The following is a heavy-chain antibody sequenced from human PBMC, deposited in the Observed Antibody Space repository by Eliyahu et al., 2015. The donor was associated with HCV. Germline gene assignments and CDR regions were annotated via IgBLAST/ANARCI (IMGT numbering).Heavy chain of an antibody. CDR3: ARSHFDWLFPHYYYYYGMDV. D-gene: IGHD3-9*01. V-gene: IGHV4-34*01. Sequence: STNYNPSLKSRVTISVDTSKNQFSLKLSSVTPADTAVYYCARSHFDWLFPHYYYYYGMDVWGQGTTVTVSS. CDR2: ST. J-gene: IGHJ6*02.